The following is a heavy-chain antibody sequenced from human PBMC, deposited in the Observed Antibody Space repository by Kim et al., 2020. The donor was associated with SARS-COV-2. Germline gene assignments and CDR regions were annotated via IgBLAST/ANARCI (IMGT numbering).Heavy chain of an antibody. CDR2: INAGNGNT. J-gene: IGHJ4*02. V-gene: IGHV1-3*01. CDR1: GYTFTSYA. D-gene: IGHD6-19*01. CDR3: ARTLPGYSSGWYYFDY. Sequence: ASVKVSCKASGYTFTSYAMHWVHQAPGQRLEWMGWINAGNGNTKYSQKFQGRVTITRDTSASTAYMELSSLRSEDTAVYYCARTLPGYSSGWYYFDYWGQGTLVTVSS.